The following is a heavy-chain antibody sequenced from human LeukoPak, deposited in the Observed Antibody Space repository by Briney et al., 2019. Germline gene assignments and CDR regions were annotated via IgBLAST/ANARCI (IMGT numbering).Heavy chain of an antibody. D-gene: IGHD2-21*02. Sequence: GRSLRLSCAASGFTFSSYAMHWVRQAPGKGLEWVAVISYDGSNKYYADSVKGRFTISRDNSKNTLYLQMNSLRAGDTAVYYCARAMLVYCGGDCERNAFDIWGQGTMVTVSS. V-gene: IGHV3-30*04. CDR1: GFTFSSYA. CDR3: ARAMLVYCGGDCERNAFDI. J-gene: IGHJ3*02. CDR2: ISYDGSNK.